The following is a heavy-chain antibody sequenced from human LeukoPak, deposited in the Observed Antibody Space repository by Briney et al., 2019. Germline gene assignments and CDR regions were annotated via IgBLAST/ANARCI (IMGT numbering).Heavy chain of an antibody. CDR1: GFTFSSYE. D-gene: IGHD1-26*01. CDR3: AVGAKGNDY. J-gene: IGHJ4*02. Sequence: PGGSLRLSCAASGFTFSSYEMNWVRQAPGKGLEWVSYISSSGSTIYYADSVKGRFTISRDNAKNSLYLPMNSLRAEDTAVYYCAVGAKGNDYWGQGTLVTVSS. V-gene: IGHV3-48*03. CDR2: ISSSGSTI.